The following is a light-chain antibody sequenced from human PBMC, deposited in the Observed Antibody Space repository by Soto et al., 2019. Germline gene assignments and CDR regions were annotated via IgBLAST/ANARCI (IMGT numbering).Light chain of an antibody. J-gene: IGLJ1*01. CDR3: CSYGGTFYV. CDR1: SSDGDDYNY. Sequence: QSALTQPRSVSGSPGQSVTISCTGTSSDGDDYNYVSWFQQHPGKAPKLMIYDVSERPSGVPDRFSGSKSGNTASLTISGLQAEDEADYYCCSYGGTFYVFGTGTKLTVL. CDR2: DVS. V-gene: IGLV2-11*01.